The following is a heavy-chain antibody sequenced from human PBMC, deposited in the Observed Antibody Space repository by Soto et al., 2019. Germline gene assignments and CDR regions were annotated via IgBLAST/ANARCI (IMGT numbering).Heavy chain of an antibody. CDR3: ERISREFWSGPDY. J-gene: IGHJ4*02. CDR1: GYSFPNHW. Sequence: GESLKISCEGVGYSFPNHWIAWVRQRPDKGLEWMGTIYPGDSDMRYSPSFRGQVTISVDKSINTAYLQWDSLKASDTAKYYCERISREFWSGPDYWGQGTLVTVSS. V-gene: IGHV5-51*01. D-gene: IGHD3-3*01. CDR2: IYPGDSDM.